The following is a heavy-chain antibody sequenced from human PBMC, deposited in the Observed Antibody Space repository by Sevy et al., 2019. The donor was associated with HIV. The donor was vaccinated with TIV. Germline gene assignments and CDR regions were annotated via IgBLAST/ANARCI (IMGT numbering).Heavy chain of an antibody. CDR3: ARGVTMIQGVGNAFDV. CDR2: ISSNGRYT. J-gene: IGHJ3*01. D-gene: IGHD3-10*01. V-gene: IGHV3-11*06. CDR1: GFIFSDFY. Sequence: GGSLRLSCAASGFIFSDFYMSWVRQAPGKGLEWIAYISSNGRYTNYADSVKGRFTISRDNSLYLQMNSLRAEDTVVYYCARGVTMIQGVGNAFDVWGQGTKVTVSS.